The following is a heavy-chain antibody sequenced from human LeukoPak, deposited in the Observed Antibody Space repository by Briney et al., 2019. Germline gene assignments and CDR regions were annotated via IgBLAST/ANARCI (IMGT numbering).Heavy chain of an antibody. CDR1: GYTFTSYG. V-gene: IGHV1-18*01. D-gene: IGHD6-19*01. CDR2: ISAYNGNT. Sequence: ASMKVSCKASGYTFTSYGISWVRQAPGQGLEWMGWISAYNGNTNYAQKLQGRVTMTTDTSTSTAYMELRSLRSDDTAVYYCARDSQWLPPRNYYYYGMDVWGQGTTVTVSS. J-gene: IGHJ6*02. CDR3: ARDSQWLPPRNYYYYGMDV.